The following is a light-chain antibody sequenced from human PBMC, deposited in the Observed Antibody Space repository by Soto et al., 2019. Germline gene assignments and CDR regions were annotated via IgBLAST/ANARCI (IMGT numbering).Light chain of an antibody. CDR2: AAS. Sequence: DIHMTQSPSSLSAAVGDRVIITCRASQSIGNYLNWYQQKPGKAPRLLIYAASSLQSGVPSRFSGSESGTQFTLTISSLQPEDFATYYCQQSYSTLYTFGQGTKLEIK. CDR3: QQSYSTLYT. CDR1: QSIGNY. J-gene: IGKJ2*01. V-gene: IGKV1-39*01.